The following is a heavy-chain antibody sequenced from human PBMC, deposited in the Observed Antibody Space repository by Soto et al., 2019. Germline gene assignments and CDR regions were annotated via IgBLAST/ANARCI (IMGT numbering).Heavy chain of an antibody. D-gene: IGHD2-8*01. Sequence: QGHLVQSGAEVKKPGASVKVSCKASGYTFSRYGISWVRQAPGQGLEWMGWISGYNGDTNYAQNFQCRVTMTIDTSTTTAYLELRSLTSDDTALYYCAKNGQPPYYYYGLDVWGQGTTVTVSS. CDR2: ISGYNGDT. CDR1: GYTFSRYG. V-gene: IGHV1-18*01. CDR3: AKNGQPPYYYYGLDV. J-gene: IGHJ6*02.